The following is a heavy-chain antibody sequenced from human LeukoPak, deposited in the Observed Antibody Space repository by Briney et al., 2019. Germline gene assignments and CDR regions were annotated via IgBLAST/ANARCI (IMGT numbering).Heavy chain of an antibody. V-gene: IGHV5-10-1*01. CDR2: IDTSDSYT. J-gene: IGHJ3*02. CDR3: ARGSRYCSGGSRYWDGDAFDI. CDR1: GYSFTSYW. D-gene: IGHD2-15*01. Sequence: GESLKISCKGSGYSFTSYWISWVRQMPGKGLEWMGRIDTSDSYTNYSPSFQGHVTISADKSISTAYLQWSSLKASDTAMYYCARGSRYCSGGSRYWDGDAFDIWGQGTMVTVSS.